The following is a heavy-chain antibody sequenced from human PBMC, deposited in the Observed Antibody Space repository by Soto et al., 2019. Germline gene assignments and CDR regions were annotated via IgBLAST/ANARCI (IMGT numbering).Heavy chain of an antibody. V-gene: IGHV3-7*01. J-gene: IGHJ4*01. CDR1: GFTFSSYW. Sequence: EVQLVESGGGLVQPGGSLRLSCAASGFTFSSYWMSWVRQAPGKGLEWVANIKQDGSEKYYVDSVKGRFTLSRDNAKNSLHLQMNSLRAEDTAIYFCARVAYSYGWIYDYWGRGTLVTVSS. CDR2: IKQDGSEK. D-gene: IGHD6-19*01. CDR3: ARVAYSYGWIYDY.